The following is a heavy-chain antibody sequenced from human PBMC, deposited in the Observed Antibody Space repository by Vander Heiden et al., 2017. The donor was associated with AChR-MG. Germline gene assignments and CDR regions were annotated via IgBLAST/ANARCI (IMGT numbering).Heavy chain of an antibody. J-gene: IGHJ4*02. CDR2: IKSKTAGGTI. CDR1: GFAFSNAW. Sequence: EGQLVESGGDLVKPGGSLRLSGAGSGFAFSNAWMSWVRQAPGKGPEWVGRIKSKTAGGTIDYVAPVKDRFTISRDDSKNTVYLQMNSLKSEDTAVYYCTTDIAVAGTWSDWGQGTLVTVSS. CDR3: TTDIAVAGTWSD. V-gene: IGHV3-15*01. D-gene: IGHD6-19*01.